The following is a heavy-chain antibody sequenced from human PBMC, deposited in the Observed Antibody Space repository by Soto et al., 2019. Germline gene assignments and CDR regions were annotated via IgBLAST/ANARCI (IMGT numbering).Heavy chain of an antibody. J-gene: IGHJ4*02. V-gene: IGHV3-30*18. CDR2: ISYDGSKK. Sequence: QVQLVESGGGVVQPGRSLRLSCAASGFTFSIYGMHWVRQAPSKGLGGVADISYDGSKKHYADSVKGRFTVSRDNSKNTRYLQMNSLRAEDTAIYYCAKIFACSGAVCPDTSDYWGQGTLVTVSS. CDR3: AKIFACSGAVCPDTSDY. CDR1: GFTFSIYG. D-gene: IGHD2-8*02.